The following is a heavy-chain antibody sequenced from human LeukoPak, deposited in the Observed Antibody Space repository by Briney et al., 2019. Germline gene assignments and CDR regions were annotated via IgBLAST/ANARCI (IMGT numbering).Heavy chain of an antibody. CDR3: VKGRIYCCYPSLDY. CDR1: GFTFSDYA. Sequence: GGSLRLSCSVSGFTFSDYAMHWVRQAPGKGLEYVSAITNNGGSAYYADSAKGRFSVSRDNSKNTVYLQLSSLRPDDTAVYYCVKGRIYCCYPSLDYWGQGTLVTVSS. CDR2: ITNNGGSA. J-gene: IGHJ4*02. V-gene: IGHV3-64D*06. D-gene: IGHD2-2*01.